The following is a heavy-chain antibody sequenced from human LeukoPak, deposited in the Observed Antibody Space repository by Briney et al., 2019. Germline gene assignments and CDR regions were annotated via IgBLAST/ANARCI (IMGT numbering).Heavy chain of an antibody. V-gene: IGHV1-8*03. CDR2: MNPNSGNT. D-gene: IGHD3-10*01. CDR3: ARGRLRRVLWFGEFDY. J-gene: IGHJ4*02. CDR1: GYTFTSYY. Sequence: GASVKVSCKASGYTFTSYYMHWVRQAPGQGLEWMGWMNPNSGNTGYAQKFQGRVTITRNTSISTAYMELSSLRSEDTAVYYCARGRLRRVLWFGEFDYWGQGTLVTVSS.